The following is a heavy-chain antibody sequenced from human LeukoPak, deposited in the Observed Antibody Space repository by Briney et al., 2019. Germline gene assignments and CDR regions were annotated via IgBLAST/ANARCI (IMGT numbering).Heavy chain of an antibody. V-gene: IGHV3-23*01. D-gene: IGHD2-15*01. CDR3: AKYCSGGNCYSGLY. J-gene: IGHJ4*02. Sequence: GGSLGLSCAASGFTFSSYAMTWVRQAPGKGLEWVSTFRSSGGSTYYADSVKGRFTISRDSSKNTLFLQMNSLRAEDTAVYYCAKYCSGGNCYSGLYWGQGTLVTVSS. CDR2: FRSSGGST. CDR1: GFTFSSYA.